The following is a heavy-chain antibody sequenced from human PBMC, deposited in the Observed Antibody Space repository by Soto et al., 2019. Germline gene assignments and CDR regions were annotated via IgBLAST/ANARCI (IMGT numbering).Heavy chain of an antibody. V-gene: IGHV3-23*01. CDR1: GFTFSSSA. D-gene: IGHD3-16*01. Sequence: GGSLRLSCAASGFTFSSSAMSWVRQAPGTGLEWVSTINPTGANTHYADSAKGRFTISRDNSRNTVDLQMNSLRAADTALYYCVSWVSDHFDYWGQGTPVTVSS. CDR3: VSWVSDHFDY. CDR2: INPTGANT. J-gene: IGHJ4*02.